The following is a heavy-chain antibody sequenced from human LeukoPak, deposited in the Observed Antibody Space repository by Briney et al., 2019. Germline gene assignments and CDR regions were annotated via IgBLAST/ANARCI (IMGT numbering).Heavy chain of an antibody. CDR3: AKLVTPPAGYYSGRDV. D-gene: IGHD2-21*02. Sequence: GGSLRLSCAASGFAFSRYGMSWVRQAPGKGLEWVSGISGSHSGTYYADSVKGRFTVSRDNSKNTLYLQMNSLRADDTAIYYCAKLVTPPAGYYSGRDVWGQGTTFTVS. V-gene: IGHV3-23*01. CDR2: ISGSHSGT. CDR1: GFAFSRYG. J-gene: IGHJ6*02.